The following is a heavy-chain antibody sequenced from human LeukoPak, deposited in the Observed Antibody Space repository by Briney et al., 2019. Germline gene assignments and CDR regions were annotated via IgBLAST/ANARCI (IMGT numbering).Heavy chain of an antibody. CDR1: GGSISSGGYY. D-gene: IGHD4-17*01. J-gene: IGHJ4*02. CDR2: IYYSGST. V-gene: IGHV4-31*03. CDR3: ARTSVTRFDY. Sequence: PSETLSLTCTVSGGSISSGGYYWSWIRQHPGKGLEWIGYIYYSGSTYYNPSLKSGVTISVDTSKNQFSLKLSSVTAADTAVYYCARTSVTRFDYWGQGTLVTVSS.